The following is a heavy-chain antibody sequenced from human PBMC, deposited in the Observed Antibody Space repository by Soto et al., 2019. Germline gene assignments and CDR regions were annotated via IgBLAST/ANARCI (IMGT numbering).Heavy chain of an antibody. V-gene: IGHV1-69*13. J-gene: IGHJ4*02. CDR2: IIPIFGTA. CDR1: GGTFSSCA. Sequence: SVKVSCKASGGTFSSCAISWVRQAPGQGLEWMGGIIPIFGTANYAQKFQGRVTITADESTSTAYMELSSLRSEDTAVYYCARLRVGATAGGYFEYWGQGTLVTV. CDR3: ARLRVGATAGGYFEY. D-gene: IGHD1-26*01.